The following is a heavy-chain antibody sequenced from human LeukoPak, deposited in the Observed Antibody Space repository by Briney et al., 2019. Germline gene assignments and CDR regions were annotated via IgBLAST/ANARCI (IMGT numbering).Heavy chain of an antibody. D-gene: IGHD2-8*01. CDR2: IYTSGST. J-gene: IGHJ6*03. V-gene: IGHV4-4*07. CDR3: ARTAMAIAYYYMDV. CDR1: GGSISSYY. Sequence: SETLSLTCTVSGGSISSYYWSWIRQPAGKGLEWIGRIYTSGSTNYNPSLKSRVTMSVDTSKNQFSLKLSSVTAADTAVYYCARTAMAIAYYYMDVWGKGTTVTVSS.